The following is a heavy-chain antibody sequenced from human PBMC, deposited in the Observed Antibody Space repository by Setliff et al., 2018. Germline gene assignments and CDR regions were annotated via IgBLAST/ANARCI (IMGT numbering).Heavy chain of an antibody. J-gene: IGHJ4*02. CDR3: ARDTSARSAASDPSFNFDF. Sequence: ASVKVSCKASGYTFTSYAVTWVRQAPGQGLEWMGGISGYNGNTNYAQNLQGRVTITTDPSSRTAYMELRSLRSDDTAVYYCARDTSARSAASDPSFNFDFWGQGSLVTVSS. CDR1: GYTFTSYA. CDR2: ISGYNGNT. D-gene: IGHD2-15*01. V-gene: IGHV1-18*01.